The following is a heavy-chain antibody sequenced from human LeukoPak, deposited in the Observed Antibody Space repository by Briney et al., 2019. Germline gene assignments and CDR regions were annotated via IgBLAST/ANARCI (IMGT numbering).Heavy chain of an antibody. V-gene: IGHV4-34*01. CDR2: INHSGST. CDR1: GGSFSGYY. D-gene: IGHD3-3*01. J-gene: IGHJ4*02. Sequence: SETLSLTCAVYGGSFSGYYWSWIRQPPGKGLEWIGEINHSGSTNYNPSLKSRVTISVDTSKNQFSLKLSSVTAADTAVYYCARGKPYYDFWSGYSTLPYFDYWGQGTLVTVSS. CDR3: ARGKPYYDFWSGYSTLPYFDY.